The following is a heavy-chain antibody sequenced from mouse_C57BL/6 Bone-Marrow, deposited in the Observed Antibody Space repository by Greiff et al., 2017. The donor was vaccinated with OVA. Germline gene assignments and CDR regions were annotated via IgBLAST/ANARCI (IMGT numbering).Heavy chain of an antibody. Sequence: VKLVESGAELVRPGASVKLSCKASGYTFTDYYINWVKQRPGQGLEWIARIYPGSGNTYYNEKFKGKATLTAEKSSSTAYMQLSSLTSEDSAVYFCARWGYYGDVWGTGTTVTVSS. CDR3: ARWGYYGDV. V-gene: IGHV1-76*01. J-gene: IGHJ1*03. D-gene: IGHD1-1*01. CDR2: IYPGSGNT. CDR1: GYTFTDYY.